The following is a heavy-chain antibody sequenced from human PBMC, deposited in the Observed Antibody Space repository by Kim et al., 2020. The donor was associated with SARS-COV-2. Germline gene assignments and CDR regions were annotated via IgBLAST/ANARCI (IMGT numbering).Heavy chain of an antibody. Sequence: ASVKVSCKASGYTFTSYYMHWVRQAPGQGLEWMGIINPSGGSTSYAQKFQGRVTMTRDTSTSTVYMELSSLRSEDTAVYYCARAGDSGGAAAGTGWFDPWGQGTLVTVSS. D-gene: IGHD6-13*01. J-gene: IGHJ5*02. CDR2: INPSGGST. CDR3: ARAGDSGGAAAGTGWFDP. CDR1: GYTFTSYY. V-gene: IGHV1-46*01.